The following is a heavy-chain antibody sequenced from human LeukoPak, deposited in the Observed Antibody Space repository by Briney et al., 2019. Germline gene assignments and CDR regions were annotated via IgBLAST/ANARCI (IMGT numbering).Heavy chain of an antibody. V-gene: IGHV3-7*01. CDR2: IKQDGSEK. D-gene: IGHD2-21*01. CDR1: GFTFSSYW. Sequence: PGGSLRLSCAASGFTFSSYWMSWVRQAPGKGLEWVANIKQDGSEKYYVDSVKGRFTISRDNSKNTLYLQMGSLRAEDMAVYYCARARGSVVGNYFDYWGQGTLVTVSS. J-gene: IGHJ4*02. CDR3: ARARGSVVGNYFDY.